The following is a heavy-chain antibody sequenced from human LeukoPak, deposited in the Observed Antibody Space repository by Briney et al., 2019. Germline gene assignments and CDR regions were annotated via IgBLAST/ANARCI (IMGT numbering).Heavy chain of an antibody. CDR2: INPNSGDT. CDR1: GYTFTAYY. D-gene: IGHD2-15*01. Sequence: ASVTVSCKASGYTFTAYYMHWVRQAPGQGLEWMGWINPNSGDTNYAQKFQGRVTVTRDTSITTAYMELSRLRSDDTATYYCARDGGLDYWGQGTLVTVSS. J-gene: IGHJ4*02. V-gene: IGHV1-2*02. CDR3: ARDGGLDY.